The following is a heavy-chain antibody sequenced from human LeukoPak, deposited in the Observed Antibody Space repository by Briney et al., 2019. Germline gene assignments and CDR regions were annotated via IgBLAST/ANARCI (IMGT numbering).Heavy chain of an antibody. CDR2: INHSGST. CDR3: AGATMITFGGVILGY. D-gene: IGHD3-16*01. J-gene: IGHJ4*02. V-gene: IGHV4-34*01. Sequence: PSETLSLTCAVYGGSFSGYYWSWIRQPPGKGLEWIGEINHSGSTNYNPSLKSRVTISVDTSKNQFSLKLSSVTAADTAVHYCAGATMITFGGVILGYWGQGILVTVSS. CDR1: GGSFSGYY.